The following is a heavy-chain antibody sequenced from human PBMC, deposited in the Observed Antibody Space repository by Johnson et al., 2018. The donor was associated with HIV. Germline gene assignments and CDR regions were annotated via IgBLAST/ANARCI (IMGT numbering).Heavy chain of an antibody. CDR1: GLLVSSYY. CDR3: ARACRDGYTCDAFDI. CDR2: LFSGGTT. J-gene: IGHJ3*02. D-gene: IGHD5-24*01. Sequence: VQLVESGGGLVQPGGSLRLSCAASGLLVSSYYMSWVRQAPGKGLEWVSVLFSGGTTYYADSVNGRFTISRDNSKNTLYLQMNSLRVEDTAVYYCARACRDGYTCDAFDIWGQGTIVTVSS. V-gene: IGHV3-66*01.